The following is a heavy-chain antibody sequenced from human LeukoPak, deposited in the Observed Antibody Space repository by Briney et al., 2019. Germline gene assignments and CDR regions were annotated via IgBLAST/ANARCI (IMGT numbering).Heavy chain of an antibody. D-gene: IGHD7-27*01. CDR1: GGTFSSYA. J-gene: IGHJ6*02. Sequence: GASVKVSCKASGGTFSSYAISWVRQAPGQGLEWMGGIIPIFGTANYAQKFQGRVTITADESTSTAYMELSSLRSEDTAVYYCATPGGGTGASYYYGMDVWGQGTTVTVSS. CDR2: IIPIFGTA. CDR3: ATPGGGTGASYYYGMDV. V-gene: IGHV1-69*13.